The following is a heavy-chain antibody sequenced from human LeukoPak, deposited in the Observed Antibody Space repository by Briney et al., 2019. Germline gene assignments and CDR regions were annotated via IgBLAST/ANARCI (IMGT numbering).Heavy chain of an antibody. D-gene: IGHD3-22*01. CDR1: GFTFSSYG. CDR3: AKATYYCDSSAPGHY. CDR2: ISGSGGSR. V-gene: IGHV3-23*01. J-gene: IGHJ4*02. Sequence: GSLRLSCAASGFTFSSYGMSWVRQAPGEGVEWVSAISGSGGSRNYADSVKGRFAISRDNSRNTLYLQMNSLRAEDTAVYYCAKATYYCDSSAPGHYWGQGTLVTVSS.